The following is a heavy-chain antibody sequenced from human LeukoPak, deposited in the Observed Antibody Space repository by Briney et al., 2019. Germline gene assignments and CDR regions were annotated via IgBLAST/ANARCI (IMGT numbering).Heavy chain of an antibody. CDR3: AKHTTVIRGTFDY. D-gene: IGHD4-17*01. CDR1: GFTFSNYA. V-gene: IGHV3-23*01. Sequence: GGSLRLACAASGFTFSNYAMSWVRQAPVKGLEWVSAINNGGVNTYFADSVKGRFTISRDNSKNTLYLQMNSLRAEDTAVYFCAKHTTVIRGTFDYWGQGTLVTVST. CDR2: INNGGVNT. J-gene: IGHJ4*02.